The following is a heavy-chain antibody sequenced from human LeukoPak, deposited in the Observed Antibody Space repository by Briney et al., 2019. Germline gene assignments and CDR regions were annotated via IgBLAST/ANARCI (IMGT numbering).Heavy chain of an antibody. V-gene: IGHV1-46*01. CDR1: GYTFTSYY. D-gene: IGHD6-19*01. CDR2: INPSGGST. Sequence: ASVKVSCKASGYTFTSYYMHWVRQAPGQGLEWMGRINPSGGSTSYAQKFQGRVTMTRDTSTSTVYMELSSLRSEDTAVYYCARDTVAGMAFDYWGQGTLVTVSS. CDR3: ARDTVAGMAFDY. J-gene: IGHJ4*02.